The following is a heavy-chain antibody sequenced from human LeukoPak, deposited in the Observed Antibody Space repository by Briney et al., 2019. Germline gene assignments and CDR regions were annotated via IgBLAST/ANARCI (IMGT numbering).Heavy chain of an antibody. J-gene: IGHJ6*03. CDR2: ISSSSSYI. V-gene: IGHV3-21*01. D-gene: IGHD1-1*01. CDR3: AREDRSRTHSRQYYYYYMDV. CDR1: GFTFSSYS. Sequence: GGSLRLSCAASGFTFSSYSMNWVRQAPGKGLEWVSSISSSSSYIYYADSVKGRFTISRDNAKNSLYLQMNSLRAEDTAVYYCAREDRSRTHSRQYYYYYMDVWGKGTTVTISS.